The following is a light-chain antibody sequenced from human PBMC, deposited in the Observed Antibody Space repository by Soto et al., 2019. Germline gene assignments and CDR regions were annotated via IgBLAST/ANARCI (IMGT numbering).Light chain of an antibody. CDR2: SND. V-gene: IGLV1-44*01. CDR3: AVWDDSLNGYV. J-gene: IGLJ1*01. Sequence: QSVLTQPPSASGTPGQRVTISCFGSSSNIGSNTVNWYRQLPGTAPKLLIYSNDQRPSGVPDRLSGSKSGTSASLAISGLQSEDEDEYYCAVWDDSLNGYVFGTGTKVTVL. CDR1: SSNIGSNT.